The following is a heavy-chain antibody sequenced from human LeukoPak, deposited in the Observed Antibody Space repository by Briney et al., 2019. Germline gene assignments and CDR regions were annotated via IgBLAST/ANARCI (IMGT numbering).Heavy chain of an antibody. CDR1: GFTFSSYA. CDR2: ISDSGRST. Sequence: GGSLRLSCAASGFTFSSYAMTWVRQAPGKGLEWVSAISDSGRSTYYADSVKGRFTISRDVSKSTLYLQMNSLRAEDMALYYCAKGQRWELPLDFWGQGTLVTVSS. CDR3: AKGQRWELPLDF. D-gene: IGHD2-15*01. J-gene: IGHJ4*02. V-gene: IGHV3-23*01.